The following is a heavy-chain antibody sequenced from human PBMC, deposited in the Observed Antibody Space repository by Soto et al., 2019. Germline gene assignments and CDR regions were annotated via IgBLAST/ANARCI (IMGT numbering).Heavy chain of an antibody. Sequence: EVQLVESGGGLVKPGGSLRVSCAASGFTFSNAWMSWVRQAPGKGLEWVGRIKNKVDGGTTDYAAPEKGRFTISRDDSRNTLYLQMNSLKTEDTAMYYCTTDDPINRYWGQGTLVTVSS. CDR1: GFTFSNAW. J-gene: IGHJ4*02. CDR3: TTDDPINRY. CDR2: IKNKVDGGTT. V-gene: IGHV3-15*01.